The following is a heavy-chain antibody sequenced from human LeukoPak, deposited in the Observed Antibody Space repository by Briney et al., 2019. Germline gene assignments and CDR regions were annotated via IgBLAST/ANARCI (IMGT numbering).Heavy chain of an antibody. CDR2: ISRDSSNK. D-gene: IGHD5-24*01. V-gene: IGHV3-21*01. Sequence: GGSLRLSCAASGFSFSLYSMSWVRQAPGKGLECVSFISRDSSNKHYVDSVKGRFTISRDNAKNSLYLQMNSLRPEDTAVYYCARALGWLPENYWGQGTLVTVSS. J-gene: IGHJ4*02. CDR3: ARALGWLPENY. CDR1: GFSFSLYS.